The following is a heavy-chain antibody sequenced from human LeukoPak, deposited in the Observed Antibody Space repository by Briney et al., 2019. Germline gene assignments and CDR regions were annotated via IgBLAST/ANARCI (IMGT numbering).Heavy chain of an antibody. CDR1: GFTFDDYA. D-gene: IGHD6-13*01. V-gene: IGHV3-9*01. CDR3: ARVAAAGD. CDR2: ISWNSGSI. Sequence: GRSLRLSCAASGFTFDDYAMHWVRQASGKGLEWVSGISWNSGSIGYADSVKGRFTISRDNAKNSLYLQMNSLRAEDTALYYCARVAAAGDWGQGTLVTVSS. J-gene: IGHJ4*02.